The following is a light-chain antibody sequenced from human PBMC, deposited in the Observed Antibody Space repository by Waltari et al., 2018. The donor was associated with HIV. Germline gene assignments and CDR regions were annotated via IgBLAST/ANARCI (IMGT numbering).Light chain of an antibody. J-gene: IGLJ2*01. CDR3: QVWDSSTDLRV. CDR1: NIGSQG. Sequence: SYVLTQPPSVSVAPGQTARITCGGNNIGSQGVHWYQQKPSQAPVLVVYDDSDPPSGIPGRFSGAGSWSTATLTISRVAAGDEADFYCQVWDSSTDLRVFGGGTKLTVL. V-gene: IGLV3-21*02. CDR2: DDS.